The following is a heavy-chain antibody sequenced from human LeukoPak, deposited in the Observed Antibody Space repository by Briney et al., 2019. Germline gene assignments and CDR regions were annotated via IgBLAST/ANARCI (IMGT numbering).Heavy chain of an antibody. CDR1: GGSISSYY. CDR2: IDYSGST. V-gene: IGHV4-59*01. CDR3: ARCLRLGQLSSIDVFNM. Sequence: SETLSLTCTVSGGSISSYYWSWIRQPAGKGLGWIGYIDYSGSTKYNPSLKSRLTMSVDTSKNQFSLRLTSVTTADTAVYHCARCLRLGQLSSIDVFNMWGQGTMVTVSS. J-gene: IGHJ3*02. D-gene: IGHD3-16*02.